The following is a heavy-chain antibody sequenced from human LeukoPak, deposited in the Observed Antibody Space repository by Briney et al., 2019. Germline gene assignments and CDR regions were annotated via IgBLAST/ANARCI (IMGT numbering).Heavy chain of an antibody. CDR1: GFTLDDYA. Sequence: TGGSLRLSCAASGFTLDDYAMHWVRQAPGKGLEWVSGISWNSGSIGYADSVKGRFTISRDNAKNSLYLQMNSLRAEDTALYYCAKLIWWLFNWFDPWGQGTLVTVSS. CDR3: AKLIWWLFNWFDP. CDR2: ISWNSGSI. V-gene: IGHV3-9*01. D-gene: IGHD2-8*02. J-gene: IGHJ5*02.